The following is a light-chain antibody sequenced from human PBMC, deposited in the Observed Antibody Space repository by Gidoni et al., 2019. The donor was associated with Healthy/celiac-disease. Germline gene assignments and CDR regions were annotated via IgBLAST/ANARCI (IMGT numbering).Light chain of an antibody. CDR1: SSDVGGYND. CDR2: EVS. CDR3: SSYTSSSTQV. V-gene: IGLV2-14*01. J-gene: IGLJ1*01. Sequence: QSALTQPASVSGCPGQSITIYCNGTSSDVGGYNDVSWYQQHPGKAPKLMIYEVSNRPSGVPDRFSGSKSGNTASLTISGLQAEDEADYYCSSYTSSSTQVFGTGTKVTVL.